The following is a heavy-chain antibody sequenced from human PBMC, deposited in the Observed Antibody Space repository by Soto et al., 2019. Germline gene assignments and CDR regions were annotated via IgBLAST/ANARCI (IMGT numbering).Heavy chain of an antibody. D-gene: IGHD3-10*01. CDR1: GYTFSTYG. V-gene: IGHV1-18*04. CDR2: ISGYNGNT. Sequence: GASVKVSFKASGYTFSTYGISWLRQAPGQGLEWMGWISGYNGNTNYAQKVQDRVTMTIDTSTSTAYMEVRSLRSDDTAVYYCASATITMIRGVTYFYYGMDLWGQGTTVTVSS. CDR3: ASATITMIRGVTYFYYGMDL. J-gene: IGHJ6*02.